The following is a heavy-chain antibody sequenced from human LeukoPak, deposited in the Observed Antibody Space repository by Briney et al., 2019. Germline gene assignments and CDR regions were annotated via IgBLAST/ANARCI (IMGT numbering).Heavy chain of an antibody. CDR3: ARDRGYSYGSDAFDI. V-gene: IGHV1-69*05. CDR1: GGTFSSYA. Sequence: ASVKVSXKASGGTFSSYAISWVRQAPGQGLEWMGGIIPIFGTANYAQKFQGRVTITTDESTSTAYMELSSLRSEDTAVYYCARDRGYSYGSDAFDIWGQGTMVTVSS. J-gene: IGHJ3*02. CDR2: IIPIFGTA. D-gene: IGHD5-18*01.